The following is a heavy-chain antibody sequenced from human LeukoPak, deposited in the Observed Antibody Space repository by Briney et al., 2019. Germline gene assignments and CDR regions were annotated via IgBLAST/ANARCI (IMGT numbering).Heavy chain of an antibody. Sequence: ASVKVSCKASGYTFTSYDINWVRQATGQGLEWMGWINPNSGGTNYAQKFQGRVTMTRDTSISTAYMELSRLRSDDTAVYYCARDPGQTVWGQGTLVTVSS. D-gene: IGHD4-11*01. V-gene: IGHV1-2*02. CDR3: ARDPGQTV. CDR1: GYTFTSYD. CDR2: INPNSGGT. J-gene: IGHJ4*02.